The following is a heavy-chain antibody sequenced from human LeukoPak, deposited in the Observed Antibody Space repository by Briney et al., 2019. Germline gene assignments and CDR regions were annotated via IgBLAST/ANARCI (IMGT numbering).Heavy chain of an antibody. V-gene: IGHV5-51*01. J-gene: IGHJ4*02. CDR1: GYSFTNYW. D-gene: IGHD4-11*01. Sequence: GESLKISCKGSGYSFTNYWIGWVRQMPGKGLEWMGIMYPGDSDTRYSPSFQGQVTISADKSISTAYLQWSSLKASDTAMYYCARHTHPYSITRFDYWGLGTLVTVSS. CDR3: ARHTHPYSITRFDY. CDR2: MYPGDSDT.